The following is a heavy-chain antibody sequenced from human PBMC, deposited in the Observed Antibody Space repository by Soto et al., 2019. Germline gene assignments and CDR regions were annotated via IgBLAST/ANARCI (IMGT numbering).Heavy chain of an antibody. CDR2: ISAYSGNT. D-gene: IGHD5-18*01. CDR1: GYTFTSYG. V-gene: IGHV1-18*01. CDR3: ARHGVRGYSYDAFDY. Sequence: GASVKVSCKASGYTFTSYGISWVRQAPGQGLEWMGWISAYSGNTNYAQKLQGRVTMTTDTSTSTAYMELRSLRSDDTAVYYCARHGVRGYSYDAFDYWGQGTLVTVSS. J-gene: IGHJ4*02.